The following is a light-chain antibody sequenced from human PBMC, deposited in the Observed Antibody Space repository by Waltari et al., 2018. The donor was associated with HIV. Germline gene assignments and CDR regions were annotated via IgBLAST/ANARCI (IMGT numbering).Light chain of an antibody. J-gene: IGLJ2*01. CDR3: ATWTDSLSGVV. CDR2: RNN. Sequence: QSVLTQSPSASGTPGQRVTISGSGSSSNIGSNYVYWYQQLPGTAPKLLLYRNNQRPSGVPDRFSGSKSGTSASLAISGLRSEDEAHYYCATWTDSLSGVVFGGGTKLRVL. V-gene: IGLV1-47*01. CDR1: SSNIGSNY.